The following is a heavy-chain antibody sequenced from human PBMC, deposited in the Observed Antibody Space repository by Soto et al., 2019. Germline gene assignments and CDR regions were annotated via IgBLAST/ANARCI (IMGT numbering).Heavy chain of an antibody. CDR2: IYYSGST. V-gene: IGHV4-39*01. Sequence: PAWTLCLTCTVTGDSISSRSYYWVWIRKPPGKGLEWIGSIYYSGSTYNNPSLRSRVSMSIDTSKDQFSLKLKSVTAADTARYVCERKRISVVTQAYFDVWGPRLLVTVPS. CDR1: GDSISSRSYY. J-gene: IGHJ4*02. CDR3: ERKRISVVTQAYFDV. D-gene: IGHD2-21*02.